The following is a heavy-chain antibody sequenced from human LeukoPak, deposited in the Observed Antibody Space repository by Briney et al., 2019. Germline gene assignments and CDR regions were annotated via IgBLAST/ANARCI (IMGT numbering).Heavy chain of an antibody. J-gene: IGHJ5*02. Sequence: SVKVSCKASGGTFSSYTISWVRQAPGQGREWMGRIIPILGIANYAQKFQGRVTITADKSTSTAYMELSSLRSEDTAVYYCASPEHSSSWYWFDPWGQGTLVTVSS. CDR3: ASPEHSSSWYWFDP. CDR1: GGTFSSYT. V-gene: IGHV1-69*02. D-gene: IGHD6-13*01. CDR2: IIPILGIA.